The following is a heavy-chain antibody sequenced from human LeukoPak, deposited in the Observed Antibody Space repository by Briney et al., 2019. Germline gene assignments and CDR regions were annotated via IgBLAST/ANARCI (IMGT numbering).Heavy chain of an antibody. CDR1: GGTFSSYA. J-gene: IGHJ6*02. Sequence: SVKVSCKASGGTFSSYAISWVRQAPGQGLEWMGGIIPIFGTANYAQKFQGRVTITADESTSTAYMELRSLRSDDAAVYYCARDTYYPTSGSYCYYYGMDVWGQGTTVTVSS. CDR2: IIPIFGTA. CDR3: ARDTYYPTSGSYCYYYGMDV. D-gene: IGHD1-26*01. V-gene: IGHV1-69*13.